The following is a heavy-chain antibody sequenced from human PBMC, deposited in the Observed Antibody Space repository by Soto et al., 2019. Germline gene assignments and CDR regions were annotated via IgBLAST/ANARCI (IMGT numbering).Heavy chain of an antibody. CDR1: GDSMTKYY. V-gene: IGHV4-4*07. CDR3: ARTIGAAYYFVF. D-gene: IGHD6-13*01. J-gene: IGHJ4*02. CDR2: VYTSGST. Sequence: QVQLQESGPGLMKPSETLSLTCNVSGDSMTKYYWSWIRQPAGKGLEWIGRVYTSGSTNYNPSLKSRVTMSIDTSNNHFSLSLKSVTAADTAVYYCARTIGAAYYFVFWGQGALVTVSS.